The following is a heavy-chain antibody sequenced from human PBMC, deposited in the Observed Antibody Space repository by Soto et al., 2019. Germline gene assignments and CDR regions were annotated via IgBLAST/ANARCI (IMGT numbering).Heavy chain of an antibody. V-gene: IGHV3-9*01. CDR1: GFTFDDYA. J-gene: IGHJ4*02. Sequence: EVQLVESGGGLVQPGRSLRLSCAASGFTFDDYAMHWVRQAPGKGLEWVSGISWNSGSIGYADSVKGRFTISRDNAKNSLYVQMNSLRAEDTALYYCAKGVYGDYDAAADYWGQGTLVTVSS. CDR3: AKGVYGDYDAAADY. D-gene: IGHD4-17*01. CDR2: ISWNSGSI.